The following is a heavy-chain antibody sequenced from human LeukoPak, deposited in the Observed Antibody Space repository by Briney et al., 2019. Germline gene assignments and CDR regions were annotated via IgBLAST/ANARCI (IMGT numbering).Heavy chain of an antibody. J-gene: IGHJ5*02. Sequence: GASVKVSCKASGYTFISYGISWVRQAPGQGLEWMGWISAYNGNTTYAEMLQGRVTMTTDTSTSTAYMELRSLRSDDTAVYYCARARNTIFGVISETTFDPWGQGTLVTVSS. CDR1: GYTFISYG. CDR3: ARARNTIFGVISETTFDP. V-gene: IGHV1-18*01. D-gene: IGHD3-3*01. CDR2: ISAYNGNT.